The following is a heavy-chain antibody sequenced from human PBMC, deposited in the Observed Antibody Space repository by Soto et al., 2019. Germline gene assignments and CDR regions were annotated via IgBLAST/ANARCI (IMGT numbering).Heavy chain of an antibody. V-gene: IGHV1-3*01. D-gene: IGHD6-19*01. CDR3: ARAVAVAADFDY. Sequence: EASVKVSCKASGYTFTNYAMHWVRQVPGQRPEWMGWINAGNGNTKYSQKFQGRVTITRDTSASTAYMELSSLRSEDTAVYYCARAVAVAADFDYWGQGTLVTVSS. J-gene: IGHJ4*02. CDR1: GYTFTNYA. CDR2: INAGNGNT.